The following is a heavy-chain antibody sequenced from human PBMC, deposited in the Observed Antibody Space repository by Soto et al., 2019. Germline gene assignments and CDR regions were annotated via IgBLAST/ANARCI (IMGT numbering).Heavy chain of an antibody. CDR3: ARDPYSSGWPLAF. V-gene: IGHV4-4*02. J-gene: IGHJ4*02. CDR1: GGSISSSNW. D-gene: IGHD6-19*01. Sequence: QVQLQESGPGLVKPSGTLSLTCSVSGGSISSSNWWRWFRQPPGKGLEWIGEIYHSGSTNYHPSLKRRVTISVDKSKDQFSLKLSSVTAADTAVYYCARDPYSSGWPLAFWGQGNLVTVSS. CDR2: IYHSGST.